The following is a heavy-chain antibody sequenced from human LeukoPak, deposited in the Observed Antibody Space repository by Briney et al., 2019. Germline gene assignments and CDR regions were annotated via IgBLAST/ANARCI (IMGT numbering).Heavy chain of an antibody. V-gene: IGHV1-69*05. J-gene: IGHJ6*03. CDR3: ARDSALRYSAIGHYYSMDV. D-gene: IGHD2-21*01. Sequence: GAPVKVSCKASGGTFSSYAISRGRQAPGHGLEWMGGIIPIVGTPTYAQKFQGRVTITTDESTSTAYMELSSLRSEDTAVYYCARDSALRYSAIGHYYSMDVWGKGTTVTVSS. CDR2: IIPIVGTP. CDR1: GGTFSSYA.